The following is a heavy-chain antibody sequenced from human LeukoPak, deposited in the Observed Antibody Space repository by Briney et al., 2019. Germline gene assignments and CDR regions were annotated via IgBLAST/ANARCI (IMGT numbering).Heavy chain of an antibody. CDR1: GGSISSSSYY. Sequence: SETLSLTCTASGGSISSSSYYWNWIRQPPGTGLEWIGYVYYTGNTNYNPSLKSRVTISVDTSKNQFSLKLSSVTAADTAVYYCARDRLQLQSWGQGTLVTVSS. CDR2: VYYTGNT. J-gene: IGHJ5*02. V-gene: IGHV4-61*01. CDR3: ARDRLQLQS. D-gene: IGHD1-1*01.